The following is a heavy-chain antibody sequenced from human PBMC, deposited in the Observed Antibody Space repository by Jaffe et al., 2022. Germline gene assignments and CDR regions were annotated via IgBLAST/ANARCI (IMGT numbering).Heavy chain of an antibody. CDR2: INHSGST. CDR1: GGSFSGYY. V-gene: IGHV4-34*01. D-gene: IGHD1-7*01. CDR3: ARGGNWNYGFYY. J-gene: IGHJ4*02. Sequence: QVQLQQWGAGLLKPSETLSLTCAVYGGSFSGYYWSWIRQPPGKGLEWIGEINHSGSTNYNPSLKSRVTISVDTSKNQFSLKLSSVTAADTAVYYCARGGNWNYGFYYWGQGTLVTVSS.